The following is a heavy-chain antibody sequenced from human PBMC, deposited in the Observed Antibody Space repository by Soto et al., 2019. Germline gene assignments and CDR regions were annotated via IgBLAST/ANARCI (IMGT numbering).Heavy chain of an antibody. Sequence: QVQLVQSGAEVKKPGSSVKVSCKASGGTFSSYAISWVRQAPGQGLEWMGGIIPIFGTANYAQKFQGRVTITADETTSTAYMELSSLRSEDTAVYYCASLYYHILTGYYRDYCDYWGQGTLVTVSS. CDR2: IIPIFGTA. CDR1: GGTFSSYA. CDR3: ASLYYHILTGYYRDYCDY. V-gene: IGHV1-69*01. D-gene: IGHD3-9*01. J-gene: IGHJ4*02.